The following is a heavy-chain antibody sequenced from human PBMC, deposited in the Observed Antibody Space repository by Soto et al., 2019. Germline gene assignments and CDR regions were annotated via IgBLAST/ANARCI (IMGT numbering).Heavy chain of an antibody. V-gene: IGHV5-51*01. CDR3: ASSALDCISTSCFGTYYYYGMDV. D-gene: IGHD2-2*01. J-gene: IGHJ6*02. CDR1: GYSFTSYW. CDR2: IYPGDSDT. Sequence: GESLKISCKGSGYSFTSYWIGWVRQMPGKGLEWMGIIYPGDSDTRYSPSFQGQVTISADKSISTAYLQWSSLKASDTAMYYCASSALDCISTSCFGTYYYYGMDVWGQGTTVTVSS.